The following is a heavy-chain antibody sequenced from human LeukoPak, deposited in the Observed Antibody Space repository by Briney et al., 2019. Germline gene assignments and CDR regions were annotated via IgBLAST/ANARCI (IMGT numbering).Heavy chain of an antibody. D-gene: IGHD6-19*01. V-gene: IGHV4-61*03. CDR2: IYYSGST. J-gene: IGHJ5*02. Sequence: SETLYLTCTVSGGSVSSGSYYWSWIRQPPGKGLEWIGDIYYSGSTNYNPSLTSRVTISVDTSKHHFSLKLSSVTAAVTAVYFCARVIAVACRRGNWFDPWGQGTLVTVSS. CDR1: GGSVSSGSYY. CDR3: ARVIAVACRRGNWFDP.